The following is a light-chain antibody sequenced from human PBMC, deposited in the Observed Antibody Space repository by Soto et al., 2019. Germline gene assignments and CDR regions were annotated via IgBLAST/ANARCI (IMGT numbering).Light chain of an antibody. CDR1: TGTVPNGHY. J-gene: IGLJ3*02. Sequence: AVVLQEPSLTVSPGGAVPFTCGSSTGTVPNGHYSYLFQPKPGPSPRTTIYYTNNKQARTPSPFSRPLPGGKGALTLSGAQPEDEADYYCLLTYSGFRMFGGGTKLTVL. CDR3: LLTYSGFRM. V-gene: IGLV7-46*01. CDR2: YTN.